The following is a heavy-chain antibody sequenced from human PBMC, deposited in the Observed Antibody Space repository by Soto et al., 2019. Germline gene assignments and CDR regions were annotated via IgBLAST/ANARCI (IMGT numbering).Heavy chain of an antibody. V-gene: IGHV1-69*13. CDR1: GGTFSSYA. D-gene: IGHD3-22*01. J-gene: IGHJ3*01. CDR3: ATGYYYDSSGPLDAFDL. CDR2: IIPIFGTA. Sequence: ASVKVSCKASGGTFSSYAISWVRQAPGQGLEWMGGIIPIFGTANYAQKFQGRVTITADESTSTAYMELSSLRSEDTAVYYCATGYYYDSSGPLDAFDLWGQGTMVTVSS.